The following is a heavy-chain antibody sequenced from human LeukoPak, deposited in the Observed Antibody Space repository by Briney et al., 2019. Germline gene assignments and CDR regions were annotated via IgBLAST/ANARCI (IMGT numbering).Heavy chain of an antibody. J-gene: IGHJ4*02. CDR2: IYYSGST. V-gene: IGHV4-30-4*08. D-gene: IGHD3-3*01. CDR1: GGSISSGDYY. Sequence: SETLSLTCTVSGGSISSGDYYWSWIRQPPGEGLEYIGYIYYSGSTYYNPSLKSRVTISEDTSKNQFSLQLNSVTAADTAVYYCARSYDPLYFDFWGQGTLVTVSS. CDR3: ARSYDPLYFDF.